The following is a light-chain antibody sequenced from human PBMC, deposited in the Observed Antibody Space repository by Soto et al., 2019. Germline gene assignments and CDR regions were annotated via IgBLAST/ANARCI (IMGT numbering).Light chain of an antibody. CDR2: EVK. Sequence: QSALTQPASVSGSPGQSITISCTGTSSDVGSYNYVSWYQQHLGKAPKLIIYEVKNRPSGVSNRFSGYKSGNTASLTISGLQGDDDADYYCSSFSGSSTLVFGGGTKVTVL. V-gene: IGLV2-14*01. J-gene: IGLJ2*01. CDR3: SSFSGSSTLV. CDR1: SSDVGSYNY.